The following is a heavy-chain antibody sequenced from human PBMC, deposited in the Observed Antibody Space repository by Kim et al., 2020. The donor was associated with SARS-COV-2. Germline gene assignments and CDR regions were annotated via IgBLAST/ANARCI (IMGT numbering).Heavy chain of an antibody. V-gene: IGHV1-18*01. Sequence: ASMKVSCKASGYTFTSYGISWVRQAPGQGLEWMGWISAYNGNTNYAQKLQGRVTMTTDTSTSTAYMELRSLRSDDTAVYYCARVSYYYDSSGYSDYWGQGTLVTVSS. D-gene: IGHD3-22*01. CDR3: ARVSYYYDSSGYSDY. CDR2: ISAYNGNT. J-gene: IGHJ4*02. CDR1: GYTFTSYG.